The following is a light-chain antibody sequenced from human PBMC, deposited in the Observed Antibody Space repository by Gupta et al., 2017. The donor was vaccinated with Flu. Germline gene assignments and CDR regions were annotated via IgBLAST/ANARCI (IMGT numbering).Light chain of an antibody. CDR1: SSNLGAGYD. J-gene: IGLJ3*02. Sequence: QSGLTQPPSVSGAPGQRLTISCTGRSSNLGAGYDVHWYQQFPGKAPKLLLYGNNHRPSGVPDRFSGSKSGTSASLAITGLQADDEADYFCQSYDISLSGSVFGGGTKLTIL. CDR2: GNN. CDR3: QSYDISLSGSV. V-gene: IGLV1-40*01.